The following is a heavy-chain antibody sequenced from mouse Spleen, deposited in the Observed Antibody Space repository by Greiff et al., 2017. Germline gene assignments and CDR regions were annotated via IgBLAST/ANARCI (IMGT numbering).Heavy chain of an antibody. V-gene: IGHV1-72*01. CDR1: GYTFTSYW. CDR2: IYPNSGGT. CDR3: ATFSYGSHWYFDV. J-gene: IGHJ1*01. Sequence: QVQLQQPGAELVKPGASVKLSCKASGYTFTSYWMHWVKQRPGRGLEWIGRIYPNSGGTKYNEKFKSKATLTVDKPSSTAYMQLSSLTSEDSAVYYCATFSYGSHWYFDVWGAGTTVTVSS. D-gene: IGHD2-2*01.